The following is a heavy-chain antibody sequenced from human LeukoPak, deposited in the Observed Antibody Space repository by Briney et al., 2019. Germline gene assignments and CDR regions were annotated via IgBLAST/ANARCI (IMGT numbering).Heavy chain of an antibody. Sequence: GGSLRLFCGASGFTWGDYYMRWMRQARGEGGVWVSYISSSGSTIYYADTVKGRFTTSRDNAKNSLYLQMNSLRAEDTAVYYCARYGVGDYFDYWGQGTLVTVSS. V-gene: IGHV3-11*04. CDR1: GFTWGDYY. CDR3: ARYGVGDYFDY. J-gene: IGHJ4*02. D-gene: IGHD3-16*01. CDR2: ISSSGSTI.